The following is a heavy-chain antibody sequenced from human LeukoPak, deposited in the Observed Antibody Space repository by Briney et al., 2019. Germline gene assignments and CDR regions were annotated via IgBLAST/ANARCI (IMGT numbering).Heavy chain of an antibody. CDR1: GHTFTSYG. Sequence: GASVKVSCKASGHTFTSYGTSWVRQAPGQGLEWMGWISAYNGNTNYAQKLQGRVTMTTDTSTSTAYMELRSPRSDDTAVYYCARDPPGGRYRSRYYFDYWGQGTLVTVSS. V-gene: IGHV1-18*01. CDR2: ISAYNGNT. CDR3: ARDPPGGRYRSRYYFDY. D-gene: IGHD2-8*02. J-gene: IGHJ4*02.